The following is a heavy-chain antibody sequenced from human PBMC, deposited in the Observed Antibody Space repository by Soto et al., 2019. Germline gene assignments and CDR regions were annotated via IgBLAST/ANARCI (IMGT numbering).Heavy chain of an antibody. D-gene: IGHD3-9*01. CDR2: INPNSGGT. CDR3: ARGFRYYDILTGLSVPYYYGMDV. V-gene: IGHV1-2*04. CDR1: GYTFTGYY. Sequence: GASVKVSCKASGYTFTGYYMHWVRQAPGQGLEWMGWINPNSGGTNYAQKFQGWVTMTRDTSISTAYMELSRLRSDDTAVYYCARGFRYYDILTGLSVPYYYGMDVWGQGTTVTVSS. J-gene: IGHJ6*02.